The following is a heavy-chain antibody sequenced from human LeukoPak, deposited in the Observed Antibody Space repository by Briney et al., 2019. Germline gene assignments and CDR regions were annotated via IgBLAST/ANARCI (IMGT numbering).Heavy chain of an antibody. Sequence: GASVKVSCKASGYTFTSYYMHWVRQAPGQGLEWMGWINPNSGGTNYAQKFQGRVTMTRDTSISTAYMELSRLRSDDTAVYYCARDGPMVRGAVTYYYYYYMDVWGKGTTVTVSS. CDR2: INPNSGGT. D-gene: IGHD3-10*01. CDR1: GYTFTSYY. J-gene: IGHJ6*03. V-gene: IGHV1-2*02. CDR3: ARDGPMVRGAVTYYYYYYMDV.